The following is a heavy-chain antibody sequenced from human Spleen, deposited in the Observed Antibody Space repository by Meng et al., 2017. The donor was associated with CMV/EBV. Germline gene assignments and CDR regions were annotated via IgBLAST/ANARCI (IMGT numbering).Heavy chain of an antibody. CDR3: ARFVRYSSGWTDV. D-gene: IGHD6-19*01. CDR2: IYPGDSDT. V-gene: IGHV5-51*01. CDR1: GYSFNNYW. Sequence: GGSLRLSCKTSGYSFNNYWIGWVRQMPGKGLEWMGIIYPGDSDTRYGPSFQGQVTISAEKSIRTAYLQWNTLKASDSAMYYCARFVRYSSGWTDVWGQGTLVTVSS. J-gene: IGHJ4*02.